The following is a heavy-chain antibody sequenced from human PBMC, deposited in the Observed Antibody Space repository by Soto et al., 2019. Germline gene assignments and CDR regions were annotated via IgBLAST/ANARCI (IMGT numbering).Heavy chain of an antibody. V-gene: IGHV4-61*01. CDR3: AREFLDTINDYPDAFDI. J-gene: IGHJ3*02. D-gene: IGHD4-17*01. CDR2: IYYSGST. CDR1: GGSVSSGSYY. Sequence: QVQLQESGPGLVKPSETLSLTCTVSGGSVSSGSYYWSWIRQPPGKGLEWIGYIYYSGSTNYNPSLKSRVTISVDTSKNQFSLKLSSVTAADTAVYYCAREFLDTINDYPDAFDIWGQGTMVTVSS.